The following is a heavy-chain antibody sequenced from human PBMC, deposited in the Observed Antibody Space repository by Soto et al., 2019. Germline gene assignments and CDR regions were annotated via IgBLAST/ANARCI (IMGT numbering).Heavy chain of an antibody. D-gene: IGHD3-16*01. Sequence: SETLSLTCTVSGGSISSSSYYWGWIRQPPGKGLEWIGSIYYTGSPYYNPSLESRVAISVDTSKNQFSLKLTSVTAADTAVYYCASTSKPQYGMDVWGQGTTVTVSS. CDR3: ASTSKPQYGMDV. V-gene: IGHV4-39*01. CDR1: GGSISSSSYY. CDR2: IYYTGSP. J-gene: IGHJ6*02.